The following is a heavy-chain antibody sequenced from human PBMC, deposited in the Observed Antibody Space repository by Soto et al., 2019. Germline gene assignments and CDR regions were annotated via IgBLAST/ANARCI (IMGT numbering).Heavy chain of an antibody. V-gene: IGHV4-30-4*01. CDR1: GGSISSGDYY. D-gene: IGHD3-9*01. CDR3: ARGDFDWLLIDY. CDR2: IYYSGSN. Sequence: KASETLSLTCTVSGGSISSGDYYWSWIRQPPGKGLEGIGYIYYSGSNYYNPALKSLVIISVDTSKDQFSLKLSSVTAADTVVYYCARGDFDWLLIDYWGQGTLVTVSS. J-gene: IGHJ4*02.